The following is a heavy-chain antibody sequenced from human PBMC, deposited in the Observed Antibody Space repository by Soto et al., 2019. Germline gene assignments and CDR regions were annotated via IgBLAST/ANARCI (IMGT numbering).Heavy chain of an antibody. Sequence: SETLSLTCAVSGGSISSGGYSWSWIRQPPGKGLEWIGYIYHSGSTYYNPSLKSRVTISVDRSKNQFSLKLSSVTAADTAVYYCAGASLQLWDDYWGQGTLVTVSS. D-gene: IGHD5-18*01. J-gene: IGHJ4*02. CDR2: IYHSGST. CDR3: AGASLQLWDDY. V-gene: IGHV4-30-2*01. CDR1: GGSISSGGYS.